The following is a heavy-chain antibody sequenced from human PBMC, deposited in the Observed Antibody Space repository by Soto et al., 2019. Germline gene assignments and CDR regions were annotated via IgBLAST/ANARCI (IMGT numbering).Heavy chain of an antibody. D-gene: IGHD6-19*01. Sequence: PGGSLRLSCAASGFPFSSYSMNWVRQAPGKGLEWVSSISSSSSYIYYADSVKGRFTISRDNAKNSLYLQMNSLRAEDTAVYYCARDQSSGWYSPNYYYYYGMDVWGQGTTVTVSS. CDR2: ISSSSSYI. CDR1: GFPFSSYS. V-gene: IGHV3-21*01. J-gene: IGHJ6*02. CDR3: ARDQSSGWYSPNYYYYYGMDV.